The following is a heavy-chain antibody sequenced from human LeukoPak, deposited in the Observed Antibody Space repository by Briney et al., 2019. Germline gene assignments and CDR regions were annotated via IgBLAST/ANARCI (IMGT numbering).Heavy chain of an antibody. V-gene: IGHV3-30-3*01. CDR2: ISYDGSNK. J-gene: IGHJ4*02. Sequence: GGSLRLSCAASGFTFSSYAMHWVRQAPGKGLEWVAVISYDGSNKYYADSVKGRFTISRDNSKNTLYLQMNSLRAEDTAVYYCARNEVIVVVVAATPVGGAFDYWGQGTLVTVSS. CDR1: GFTFSSYA. D-gene: IGHD2-15*01. CDR3: ARNEVIVVVVAATPVGGAFDY.